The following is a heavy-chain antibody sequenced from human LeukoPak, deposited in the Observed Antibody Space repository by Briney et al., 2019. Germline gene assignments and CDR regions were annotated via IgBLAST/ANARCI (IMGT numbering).Heavy chain of an antibody. CDR2: IYTSGST. D-gene: IGHD2-2*02. CDR1: GGSISSGSYY. J-gene: IGHJ4*02. V-gene: IGHV4-61*02. Sequence: SQTLSLTCTVSGGSISSGSYYWSWIRQPAGKGLEWIGRIYTSGSTNYNPSLESRVTISVDTSKNQFSLKLSSVTAADTAVYYCARDRGYCSSTSCNIWGQGTLVTVSS. CDR3: ARDRGYCSSTSCNI.